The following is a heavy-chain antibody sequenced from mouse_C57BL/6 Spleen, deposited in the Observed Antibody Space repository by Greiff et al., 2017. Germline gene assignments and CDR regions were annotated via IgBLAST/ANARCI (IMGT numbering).Heavy chain of an antibody. D-gene: IGHD1-1*01. CDR2: ILPGSGST. CDR1: GYTFTGYW. Sequence: QVQLQQSGAELMKPGASVKLSCKATGYTFTGYWIEWVKQRPGHGLEWIGEILPGSGSTNYNEKFKGKATFPADTSSNTAYMQLSSLTTEDSAIYYCARPHYYGSHQDWFAYWGQGTLVTVSA. V-gene: IGHV1-9*01. J-gene: IGHJ3*01. CDR3: ARPHYYGSHQDWFAY.